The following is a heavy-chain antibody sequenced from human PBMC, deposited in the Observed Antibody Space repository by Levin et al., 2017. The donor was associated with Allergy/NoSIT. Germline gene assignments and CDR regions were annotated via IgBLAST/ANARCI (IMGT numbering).Heavy chain of an antibody. CDR2: ITGSGDRT. CDR1: GFTFTRYA. CDR3: AKVSPSLDY. Sequence: GGSLRLSCAASGFTFTRYAMSWVRQAPGKDLEWVSGITGSGDRTYYADSVKGRFTISRDNSQNTLYLQMNNLRIEDTAVYYCAKVSPSLDYWGQGTPVTVSS. V-gene: IGHV3-23*01. D-gene: IGHD3-3*02. J-gene: IGHJ4*02.